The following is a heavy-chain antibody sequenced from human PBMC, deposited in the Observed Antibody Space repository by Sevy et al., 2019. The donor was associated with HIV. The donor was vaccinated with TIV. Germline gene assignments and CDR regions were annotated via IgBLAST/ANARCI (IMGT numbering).Heavy chain of an antibody. Sequence: GGSLRLSCVASGFTFDEYAMHWVRQAPGKGLEWVSGISWNHGFIGYADSVKGRFTISRDSAKNSLYLQMNSLRPEDTALYYCAKDTPAFCAGDCYSDWYFDLWGRGTLVTVSS. J-gene: IGHJ2*01. D-gene: IGHD2-21*01. CDR2: ISWNHGFI. CDR3: AKDTPAFCAGDCYSDWYFDL. CDR1: GFTFDEYA. V-gene: IGHV3-9*01.